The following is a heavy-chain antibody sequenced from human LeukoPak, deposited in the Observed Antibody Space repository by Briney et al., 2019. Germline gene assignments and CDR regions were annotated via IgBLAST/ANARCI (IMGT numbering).Heavy chain of an antibody. V-gene: IGHV3-7*01. Sequence: GGSLRLSCAASGFTFSSYGMHWVRQAPGKGLEWVANIKHDGSEEYYVDSVKGRITISRDNAKNSLFLQMNSLRAEDTAVYYCAVKRGDYWGQGTLVTVSS. CDR2: IKHDGSEE. D-gene: IGHD3-10*01. CDR3: AVKRGDY. J-gene: IGHJ4*02. CDR1: GFTFSSYG.